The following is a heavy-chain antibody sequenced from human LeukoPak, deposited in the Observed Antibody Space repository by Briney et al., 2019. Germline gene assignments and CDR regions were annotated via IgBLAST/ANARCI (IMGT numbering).Heavy chain of an antibody. CDR1: GFTFSSYE. V-gene: IGHV3-72*01. CDR2: SRSKANNYPT. D-gene: IGHD1-7*01. Sequence: GGSLRLSCAASGFTFSSYEMNWVRQAPGKGLEWVGRSRSKANNYPTEYAASVKGRFTISRDDSKNSLFLQMNNLKTEDTAVYYCAREGRELLTLGYYYYYYMDVWGKGTTVTVSS. J-gene: IGHJ6*03. CDR3: AREGRELLTLGYYYYYYMDV.